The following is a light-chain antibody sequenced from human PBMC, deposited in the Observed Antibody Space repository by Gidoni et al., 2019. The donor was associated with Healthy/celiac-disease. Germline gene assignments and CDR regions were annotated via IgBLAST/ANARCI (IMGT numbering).Light chain of an antibody. J-gene: IGLJ2*01. Sequence: QSVLTQPPSASGTPGQRVTISCSGSSSNIGSNYVYWYQQLPGTAPKLLIYRNNQRPSGVPDRFSGSKSGTSASLAISGLRSEDEANYYCAAWDDSLSGVVFGGGTWLTVL. CDR2: RNN. CDR1: SSNIGSNY. CDR3: AAWDDSLSGVV. V-gene: IGLV1-47*01.